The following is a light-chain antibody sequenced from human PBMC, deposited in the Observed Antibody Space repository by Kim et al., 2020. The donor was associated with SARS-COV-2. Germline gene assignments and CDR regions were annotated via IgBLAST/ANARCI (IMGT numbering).Light chain of an antibody. CDR1: SGSIARDY. V-gene: IGLV6-57*03. Sequence: TVNITCTRSSGSIARDYVQWYQQRPRSAPTTVLYEYNQRPSRVPARFSGSIDSSSNSASLTISGLKTEDEADYYCQSYDSSNPWVFGGGTQLTVL. CDR2: EYN. CDR3: QSYDSSNPWV. J-gene: IGLJ3*02.